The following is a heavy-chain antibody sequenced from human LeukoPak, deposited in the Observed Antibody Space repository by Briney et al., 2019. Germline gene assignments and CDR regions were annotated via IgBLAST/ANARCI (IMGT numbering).Heavy chain of an antibody. Sequence: PGGSLRLSCVASGFSVSSNYMSWVRQAPGKGLEWVSVIYSGGSTYYADSVKGRFTISRDISKNTLYLQMNSLRPEDTAVYYCARAGRLLWFGAEDNGMDVWGQGTTVTVSS. V-gene: IGHV3-53*01. CDR1: GFSVSSNY. D-gene: IGHD3-10*01. CDR3: ARAGRLLWFGAEDNGMDV. J-gene: IGHJ6*02. CDR2: IYSGGST.